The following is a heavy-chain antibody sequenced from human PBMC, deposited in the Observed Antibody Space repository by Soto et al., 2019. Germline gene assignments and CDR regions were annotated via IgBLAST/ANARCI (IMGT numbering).Heavy chain of an antibody. V-gene: IGHV3-23*01. CDR1: VFTFSNYA. Sequence: EVQLLESGGGLVQPGGSLRLSCAASVFTFSNYAMSWVRQAPGKGLEWVSLISGGGGDTYYADSVKGRFTISRDNGNNTLKLKMNNLRADDTAVYYCAKDYLNRGRGIVPAYGVDVWGQGTTVTVSS. CDR3: AKDYLNRGRGIVPAYGVDV. CDR2: ISGGGGDT. D-gene: IGHD2-8*01. J-gene: IGHJ6*02.